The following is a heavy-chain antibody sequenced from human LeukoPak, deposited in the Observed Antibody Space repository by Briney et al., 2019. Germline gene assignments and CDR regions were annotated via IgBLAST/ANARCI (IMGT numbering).Heavy chain of an antibody. D-gene: IGHD4-17*01. CDR1: GGTFSSYA. J-gene: IGHJ4*02. CDR2: INPSGGST. V-gene: IGHV1-46*01. CDR3: ARETHDYGDFGVDY. Sequence: ASVKVSCKASGGTFSSYAISWVRQAPGQGLEWMGIINPSGGSTSYAQKFQGRVTMTRDTSTSTVYMELSSLRSEDTAVYYCARETHDYGDFGVDYWGQGTLVTVSS.